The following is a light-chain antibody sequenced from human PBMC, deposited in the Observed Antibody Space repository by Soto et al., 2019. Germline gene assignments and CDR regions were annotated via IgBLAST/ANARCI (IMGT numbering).Light chain of an antibody. CDR2: GAS. V-gene: IGKV3-20*01. J-gene: IGKJ5*01. CDR1: QSFGSSH. CDR3: EHYGSSSIT. Sequence: EIVLTQSPGTLSLSPGERATLSCRASQSFGSSHLAWYQQKPGQAPRLLIYGASTRVAGTPDRFSGSGSWTGFTPTISTLQSDDSAVYYCEHYGSSSITSGQGTRLES.